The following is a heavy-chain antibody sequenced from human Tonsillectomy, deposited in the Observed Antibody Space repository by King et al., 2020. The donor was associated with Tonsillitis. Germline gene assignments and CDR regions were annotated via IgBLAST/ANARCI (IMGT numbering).Heavy chain of an antibody. Sequence: QLVQSGGGVVQPGGSLRLSCAASGFTFSTYGMQWVRQAPGKGLEWVSFIRYVGTKFYSDSVKGRFTISRDNSKNMLYLQMDSLRPEDTAVYYCVKDDRNXXYAXXRAHRXXPXXPXPGAPXRAXRPW. J-gene: IGHJ5*02. V-gene: IGHV3-30*02. D-gene: IGHD2-2*01. CDR2: IRYVGTK. CDR1: GFTFSTYG. CDR3: VKDDRNXXYAXXRAHRXXPXXPXPGAPXRAXRP.